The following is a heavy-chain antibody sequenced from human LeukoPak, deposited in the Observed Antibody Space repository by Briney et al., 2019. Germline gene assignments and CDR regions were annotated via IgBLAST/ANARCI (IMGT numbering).Heavy chain of an antibody. V-gene: IGHV1-2*02. CDR1: GYKFTGYY. CDR2: INPKSGGT. Sequence: ASVKVSCKASGYKFTGYYMHWVRQAPGQGLEWMGWINPKSGGTNYVQKFQVRVTMTRDTSISTSYMEVSRLRSDDTAVYYCATWGGSGSKGNFDYWGQGTLVTVSS. CDR3: ATWGGSGSKGNFDY. D-gene: IGHD3-10*01. J-gene: IGHJ4*02.